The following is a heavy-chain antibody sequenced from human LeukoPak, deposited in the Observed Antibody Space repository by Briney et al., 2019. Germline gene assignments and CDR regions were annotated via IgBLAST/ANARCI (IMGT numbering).Heavy chain of an antibody. CDR1: GFTFSSYE. Sequence: GGSLRLSCAASGFTFSSYEMNWVRQAPGKGLEWVSYISSSGYTIYYGDSAKGRFTVSRDNAKNALYLQLNSLRAEDTAVYYCARGYGDFAFAHWGQGTLVTVSS. CDR3: ARGYGDFAFAH. V-gene: IGHV3-48*03. CDR2: ISSSGYTI. D-gene: IGHD4-17*01. J-gene: IGHJ4*02.